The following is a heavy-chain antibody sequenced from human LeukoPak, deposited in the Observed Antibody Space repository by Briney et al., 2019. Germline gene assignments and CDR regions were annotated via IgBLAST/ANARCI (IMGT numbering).Heavy chain of an antibody. J-gene: IGHJ4*02. CDR2: IWYDGSNK. D-gene: IGHD1-1*01. CDR3: APNWNLDY. Sequence: GGSLRLSCAASGFTFSSYGMHWVRQAPGKGLEWVAVIWYDGSNKYYADSVKGRFTISRDNSKNTLYLQLNSLRGEDTAIYYCAPNWNLDYWGQGSLVTVSS. V-gene: IGHV3-33*01. CDR1: GFTFSSYG.